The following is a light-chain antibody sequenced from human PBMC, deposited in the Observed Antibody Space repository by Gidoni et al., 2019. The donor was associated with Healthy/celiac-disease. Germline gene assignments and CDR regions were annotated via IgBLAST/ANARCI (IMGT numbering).Light chain of an antibody. CDR1: SSDVGGYNL. J-gene: IGLJ3*02. V-gene: IGLV2-23*01. CDR3: CSYAGSWV. Sequence: QSALTQPASVSGSPGQSITISCPGTSSDVGGYNLVSWYQQHPGKAPNLMIYEGSKRPSGVSNRFSVSKSGNTASLTISGLQSEDEADYYCCSYAGSWVFGGGTKLTVL. CDR2: EGS.